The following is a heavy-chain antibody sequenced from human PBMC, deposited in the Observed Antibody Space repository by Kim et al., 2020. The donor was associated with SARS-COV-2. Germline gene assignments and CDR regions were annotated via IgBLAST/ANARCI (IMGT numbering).Heavy chain of an antibody. CDR1: GFIFSHYW. CDR3: AHFGFDWLLSL. V-gene: IGHV3-74*01. CDR2: ISNDGGFT. J-gene: IGHJ4*02. D-gene: IGHD3-9*01. Sequence: GGSLRLSCEGSGFIFSHYWMHWVRQVPGKGLEWVSRISNDGGFTGYADSVKGRFTISRDNAKDTLYLQINSLRAEDTAVYYCAHFGFDWLLSLWGRGTLVTVSS.